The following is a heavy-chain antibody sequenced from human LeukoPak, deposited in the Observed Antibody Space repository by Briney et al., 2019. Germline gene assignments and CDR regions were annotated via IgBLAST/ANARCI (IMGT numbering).Heavy chain of an antibody. D-gene: IGHD6-13*01. CDR1: GYTFTGHY. Sequence: ASVTVSCKASGYTFTGHYMRWVRQAPGQGLEWMGWIDAKSGGTKYAQRFQGRVTMTRDTSINTGYMELSSLTSDDTAVYYCARWRGYSSGWSGPFDDWGQGTLVTVSS. V-gene: IGHV1-2*02. J-gene: IGHJ4*02. CDR3: ARWRGYSSGWSGPFDD. CDR2: IDAKSGGT.